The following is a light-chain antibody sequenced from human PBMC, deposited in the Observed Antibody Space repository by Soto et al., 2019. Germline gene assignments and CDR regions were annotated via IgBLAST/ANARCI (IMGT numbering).Light chain of an antibody. CDR1: SSDIGTYKY. Sequence: QSALTQPASVSGSPGQSITISCTGTSSDIGTYKYASWFQHHPGKAPKHIIFEVSNRPSGISDRFSGFKSANTAYLTISGVQPEDEADYRCSSYTTLKTVVFGGGTKVTAL. CDR2: EVS. V-gene: IGLV2-14*01. J-gene: IGLJ2*01. CDR3: SSYTTLKTVV.